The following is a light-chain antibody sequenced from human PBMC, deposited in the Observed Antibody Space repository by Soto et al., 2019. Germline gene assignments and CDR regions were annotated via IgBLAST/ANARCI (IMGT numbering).Light chain of an antibody. Sequence: EIVMTQSPATLSVSPGERATLSCRASLSVNRTIAWSQHQLGQAPRLLIYGASTRATGVPARFSGSGSGSEFTLTISRLQSDDFAVYYCQQYYNWRTFGQGTNGEIK. CDR2: GAS. CDR3: QQYYNWRT. J-gene: IGKJ1*01. CDR1: LSVNRT. V-gene: IGKV3-15*01.